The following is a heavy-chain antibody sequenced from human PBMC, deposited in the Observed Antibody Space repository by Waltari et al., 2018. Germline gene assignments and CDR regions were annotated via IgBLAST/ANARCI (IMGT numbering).Heavy chain of an antibody. CDR3: ARAPSSIVGATRPFDY. V-gene: IGHV4-59*01. Sequence: QVQLQESGPGLVKPSETLSLTCTVSGSSISSYYWSWIRQPPGKGLEWIGYIYYSGSTNYNPSLKSRVTISVDTSKNQFSLKLSSVTAADTAVYYCARAPSSIVGATRPFDYWGQGTLVTVSS. CDR1: GSSISSYY. D-gene: IGHD1-26*01. J-gene: IGHJ4*02. CDR2: IYYSGST.